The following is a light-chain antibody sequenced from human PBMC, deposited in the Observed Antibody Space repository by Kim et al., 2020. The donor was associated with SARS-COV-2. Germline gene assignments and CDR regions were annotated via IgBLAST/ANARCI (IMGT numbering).Light chain of an antibody. CDR2: KAS. V-gene: IGKV1-5*03. CDR3: QQYTSYPIT. J-gene: IGKJ2*01. Sequence: DIQMTQSPSTLSASVGDTVTITCRASQTISAWLAWYQQKPRKAPNLLIYKASNLQSGVPSRFSGSGSGTEFTLTISSLQPDDFATYYCQQYTSYPITFGQGTKLEIK. CDR1: QTISAW.